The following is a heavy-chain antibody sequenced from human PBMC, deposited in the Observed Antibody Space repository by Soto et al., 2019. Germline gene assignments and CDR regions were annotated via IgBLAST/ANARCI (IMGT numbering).Heavy chain of an antibody. V-gene: IGHV5-51*01. D-gene: IGHD2-2*01. CDR1: GYDFNTNW. CDR3: ARLPRDCNKTSCYYADH. Sequence: VESLKISCSGSGYDFNTNWFGWVRQLPCKGLEWVGIMYPGDSDTRYNPSLQGHVTLSADVTVSTAFLQWRSLKTSDTGMYFCARLPRDCNKTSCYYADHWGHGTQVTVSS. J-gene: IGHJ4*01. CDR2: MYPGDSDT.